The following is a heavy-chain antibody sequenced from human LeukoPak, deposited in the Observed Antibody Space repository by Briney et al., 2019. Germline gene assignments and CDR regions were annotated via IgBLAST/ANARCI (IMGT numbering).Heavy chain of an antibody. CDR3: ANHSSGWPFDY. J-gene: IGHJ4*02. D-gene: IGHD6-25*01. CDR2: IGTAGDT. CDR1: GFTFSSYD. Sequence: GGSLRLSCAACGFTFSSYDMHWVRHATGKGLEWVSAIGTAGDTYYPGSVKGQFTISRENAKNSLYLQMNSLRAGDTAVYYCANHSSGWPFDYWGQGTLVTVSS. V-gene: IGHV3-13*03.